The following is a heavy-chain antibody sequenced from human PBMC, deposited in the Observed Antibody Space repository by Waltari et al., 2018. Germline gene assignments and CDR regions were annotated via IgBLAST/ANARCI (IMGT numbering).Heavy chain of an antibody. J-gene: IGHJ3*02. CDR2: IIPIFGTA. CDR1: GGTFSSYA. D-gene: IGHD1-1*01. V-gene: IGHV1-69*05. CDR3: ASPTGSLGPDAFDI. Sequence: QVQLVQSGAEVKKPGSSVKVSCKASGGTFSSYAISWVRQAPGQGLEWMGGIIPIFGTANDAQKFQGRVTITTDESTSTADMELSSLRSEDTAVYYCASPTGSLGPDAFDIWGQGTMVTVSS.